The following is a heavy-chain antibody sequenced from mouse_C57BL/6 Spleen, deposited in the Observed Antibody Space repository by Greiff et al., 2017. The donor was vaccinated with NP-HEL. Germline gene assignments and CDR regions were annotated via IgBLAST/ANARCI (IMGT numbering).Heavy chain of an antibody. V-gene: IGHV7-3*01. CDR3: ARSSYGSSPNWDLSWFAY. J-gene: IGHJ3*01. D-gene: IGHD1-1*01. CDR1: GFTFTDYY. CDR2: IRNKANGYTT. Sequence: EVKLVESGGGLVQPGGSLSLSCAASGFTFTDYYMSWVRQPPGKALEWLGFIRNKANGYTTEYSASVKGRFTISRDNSQSILYLQMNALRAEDSATYYCARSSYGSSPNWDLSWFAYWGQGTLVTVSA.